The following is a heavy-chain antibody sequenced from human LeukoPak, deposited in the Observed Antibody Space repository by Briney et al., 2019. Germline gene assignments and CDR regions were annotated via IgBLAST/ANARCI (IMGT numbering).Heavy chain of an antibody. V-gene: IGHV3-23*01. Sequence: GSLRLSCAASGFSFSSYAMKWVRQAPGKGLEWVSAISGSGGSTYYADSVKGRFTISRDNSKNTLYLQMNSLRAEDTAVYGSGSYSPGSDYWGQGTLVTVSS. CDR1: GFSFSSYA. D-gene: IGHD3-10*01. CDR2: ISGSGGST. CDR3: GSYSPGSDY. J-gene: IGHJ4*02.